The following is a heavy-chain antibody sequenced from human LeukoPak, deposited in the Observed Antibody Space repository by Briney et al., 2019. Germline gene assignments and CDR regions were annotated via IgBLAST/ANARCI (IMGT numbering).Heavy chain of an antibody. J-gene: IGHJ6*02. CDR3: ANLIAAAGSLMDV. CDR1: GDSVSSNSAA. D-gene: IGHD6-13*01. V-gene: IGHV6-1*01. Sequence: SQTLSLTCAISGDSVSSNSAAWNWIRQSPSRGLEWLGRTYYRSKWYNNYAVSVKSRITINADTSKNQFSLQLSSVTPDDTAVYYCANLIAAAGSLMDVWGQGTTVTLSS. CDR2: TYYRSKWYN.